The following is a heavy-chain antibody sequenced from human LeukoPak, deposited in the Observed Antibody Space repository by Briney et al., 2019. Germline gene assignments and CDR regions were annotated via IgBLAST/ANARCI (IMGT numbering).Heavy chain of an antibody. Sequence: ASVKVSCKASGGTFSSYAISWVRQAPGQGLEWMGGVIPIFGTANYAQKFQGRVTITADESTSTAYMELSSLRSDDTAVYYCARESHVERDDYWGQGTRVTVSS. CDR3: ARESHVERDDY. CDR2: VIPIFGTA. V-gene: IGHV1-69*13. CDR1: GGTFSSYA. J-gene: IGHJ4*02. D-gene: IGHD1-1*01.